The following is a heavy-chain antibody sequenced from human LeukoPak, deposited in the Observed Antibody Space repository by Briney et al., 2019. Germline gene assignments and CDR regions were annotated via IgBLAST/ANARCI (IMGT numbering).Heavy chain of an antibody. V-gene: IGHV1-2*06. CDR2: INPNSGGT. D-gene: IGHD2-2*01. CDR3: ARVSVVVVPAAIPFDY. J-gene: IGHJ4*02. Sequence: ASVKVSCKASGYTFTGYYMHWVRQAPGQGLEWMGRINPNSGGTNYAQKFQGRVTMTRDTSISTAYMELSRLRSDDTAVYYCARVSVVVVPAAIPFDYWGQGTLVTVSS. CDR1: GYTFTGYY.